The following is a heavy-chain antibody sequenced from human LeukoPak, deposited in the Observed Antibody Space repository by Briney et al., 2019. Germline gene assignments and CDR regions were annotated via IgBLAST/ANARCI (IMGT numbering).Heavy chain of an antibody. J-gene: IGHJ4*02. CDR3: ARDTTSVVDGDPLRASYYFDY. V-gene: IGHV4-4*07. CDR1: GVSICSFH. Sequence: PSETLSLTCTVSGVSICSFHWSWLRPAAGQGLEWIGRIYTSGRTNSNPSLKRRVTTSVDSSKNLFSLKLSSVTAAATADYYCARDTTSVVDGDPLRASYYFDYCGQGTLWSVSS. CDR2: IYTSGRT. D-gene: IGHD4-17*01.